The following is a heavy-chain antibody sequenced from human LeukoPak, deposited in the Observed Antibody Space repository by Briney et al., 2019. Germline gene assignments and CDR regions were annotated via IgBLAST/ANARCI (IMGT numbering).Heavy chain of an antibody. J-gene: IGHJ3*02. Sequence: GGSLRLSCAASGFTFSSYGMHWVRQAPGKALEWVAVIWYDGSNKYYADSVKGRFTISRDNSKNTLYLQMNSLRAEDTAVYYCAKDLGEGAYSYGWDAFDIWGQGTMVTVSS. CDR1: GFTFSSYG. V-gene: IGHV3-33*06. CDR2: IWYDGSNK. CDR3: AKDLGEGAYSYGWDAFDI. D-gene: IGHD5-18*01.